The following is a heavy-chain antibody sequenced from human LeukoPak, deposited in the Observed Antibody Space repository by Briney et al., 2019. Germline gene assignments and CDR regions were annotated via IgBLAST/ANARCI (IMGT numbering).Heavy chain of an antibody. D-gene: IGHD3-22*01. Sequence: PGGSLRLSCAASRFTFNSYAMSWVRQAPGKGLEWVSVIGDSNGITFYVGSVKGRFTISRDNSKDTLYLQMNSLRAEDTAVYYCAKGSYYDSSGSFYFDYWGQGTLVTVSS. CDR3: AKGSYYDSSGSFYFDY. J-gene: IGHJ4*02. CDR2: IGDSNGIT. V-gene: IGHV3-23*01. CDR1: RFTFNSYA.